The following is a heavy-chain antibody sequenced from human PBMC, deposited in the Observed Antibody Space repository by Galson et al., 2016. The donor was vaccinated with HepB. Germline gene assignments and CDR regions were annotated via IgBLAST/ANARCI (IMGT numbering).Heavy chain of an antibody. Sequence: SLRLSCAVSGFTFSSYWMNWVRQAPGKGLEWVANIKQDGSGKYSVDSVKGRFTISRDNAKNALYLQMNSLRAEDTAVYYCARDMGGDYGGNSGAFDIWGQGTLVTVSS. D-gene: IGHD4-23*01. J-gene: IGHJ3*02. CDR1: GFTFSSYW. V-gene: IGHV3-7*01. CDR3: ARDMGGDYGGNSGAFDI. CDR2: IKQDGSGK.